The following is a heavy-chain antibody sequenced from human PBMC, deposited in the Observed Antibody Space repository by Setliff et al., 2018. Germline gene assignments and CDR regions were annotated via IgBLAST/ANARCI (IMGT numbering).Heavy chain of an antibody. J-gene: IGHJ4*02. CDR1: GYTFATYG. V-gene: IGHV1-18*01. D-gene: IGHD4-17*01. Sequence: AASAKVSCKASGYTFATYGISWVRQAPGQGLEWMGWISPYNSNTNYAQNFQGRVTMTTDTSTSTAYMELRSLRSDDTAMYYCARDLSTTVMTRSWYYFDYWGQGTLVTVSS. CDR3: ARDLSTTVMTRSWYYFDY. CDR2: ISPYNSNT.